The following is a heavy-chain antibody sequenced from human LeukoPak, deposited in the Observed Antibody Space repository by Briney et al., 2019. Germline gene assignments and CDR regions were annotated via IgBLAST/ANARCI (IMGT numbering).Heavy chain of an antibody. V-gene: IGHV5-51*01. J-gene: IGHJ5*02. CDR1: GYIFSYYW. CDR2: IYPGDSGT. Sequence: GESLKISCKGSGYIFSYYWIVWVRQMPGKGLEWMGIIYPGDSGTKYSPSFQGHVTISADKSITTAYLQWSSLKTSDTAIYYCATIVGATGVNWFDPWGQGTLVTVSS. CDR3: ATIVGATGVNWFDP. D-gene: IGHD1-26*01.